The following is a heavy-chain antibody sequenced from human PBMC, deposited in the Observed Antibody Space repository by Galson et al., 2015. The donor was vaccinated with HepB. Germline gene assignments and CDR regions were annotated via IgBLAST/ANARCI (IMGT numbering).Heavy chain of an antibody. CDR1: GFTFSSYA. V-gene: IGHV3-30-3*01. CDR2: ISYDGSNK. D-gene: IGHD3-3*01. CDR3: ARVNTVETYYDFWSGYSPGDYFDY. Sequence: SLRLSCAASGFTFSSYAMHWVRQAPGKGLEWVAVISYDGSNKYYADSVKGRFTISRDNSKNTLYLQMNSLRAEDTAVYHCARVNTVETYYDFWSGYSPGDYFDYWGQGTLVTVSS. J-gene: IGHJ4*02.